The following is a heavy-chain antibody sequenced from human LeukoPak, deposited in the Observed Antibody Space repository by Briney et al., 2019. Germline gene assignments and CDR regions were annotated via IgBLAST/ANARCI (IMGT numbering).Heavy chain of an antibody. V-gene: IGHV4-34*01. J-gene: IGHJ6*03. CDR1: GGAFSGFY. CDR2: INYGGSS. Sequence: SGTLSLTCAVYGGAFSGFYWSWIRQPPGEGLEWIGEINYGGSSNYNPSLESRVTISVDASKNQSSLKLTSVTAADTAEYYCTRAMDVPEISYYSYMDGWGKGTPVTVS. CDR3: TRAMDVPEISYYSYMDG. D-gene: IGHD1-14*01.